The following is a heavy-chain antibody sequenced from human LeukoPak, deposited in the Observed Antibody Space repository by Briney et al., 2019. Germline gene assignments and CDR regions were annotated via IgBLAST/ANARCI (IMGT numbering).Heavy chain of an antibody. CDR1: GFTVSSNY. D-gene: IGHD2-15*01. Sequence: PGGSLRLSCAASGFTVSSNYMSWVRQAPGKGLEWVSVIYSGGSTYYADSVKGRFTISRDNSKNTLYLQMNSLRAEDTAVYYCARVAIVVVVAARYRVFDIWGQGTMVTVSS. CDR3: ARVAIVVVVAARYRVFDI. V-gene: IGHV3-53*01. CDR2: IYSGGST. J-gene: IGHJ3*02.